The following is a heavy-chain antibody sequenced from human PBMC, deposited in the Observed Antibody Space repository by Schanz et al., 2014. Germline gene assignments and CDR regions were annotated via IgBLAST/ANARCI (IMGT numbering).Heavy chain of an antibody. D-gene: IGHD3-10*02. CDR2: VYYTGST. Sequence: QVQLQESGPGLVKPSETLSLTCTVSGGSISSYYWNWIRQPPGKGLEWIGYVYYTGSTTYNPSLKSRVTTTVVPSKRQSSLKLSSVTAADTTVYYCARDKVTTIGYYGMDVWGQGTTVTVSS. CDR3: ARDKVTTIGYYGMDV. CDR1: GGSISSYY. J-gene: IGHJ6*02. V-gene: IGHV4-59*01.